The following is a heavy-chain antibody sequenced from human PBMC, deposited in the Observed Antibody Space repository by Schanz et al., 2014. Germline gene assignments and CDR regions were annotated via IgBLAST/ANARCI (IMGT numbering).Heavy chain of an antibody. Sequence: QVQMVESGGGVVQPGRSLRLSCAASGFAFSVYGMHWVRQAPGKGPEWVAVIWSDGSGKYYADSVKGRFTISRDSPKNTLYLQMNSLRAEDTALYYCARDSGPYYDKSMDVWGQGTTXTVSS. V-gene: IGHV3-33*01. J-gene: IGHJ6*02. D-gene: IGHD3-9*01. CDR3: ARDSGPYYDKSMDV. CDR2: IWSDGSGK. CDR1: GFAFSVYG.